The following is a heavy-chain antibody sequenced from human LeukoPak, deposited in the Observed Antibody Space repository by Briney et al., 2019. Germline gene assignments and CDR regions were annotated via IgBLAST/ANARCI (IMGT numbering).Heavy chain of an antibody. CDR2: IYTSGST. CDR1: GGSISSGSNY. Sequence: SQTLSLTCTVSGGSISSGSNYWSWIRQPGGKGLEWIGRIYTSGSTNYNPSLKSRVTISVDTSKNQFSLKLSSVTAADTAVYYCAREPLLWFGERRRAFDPWGQGTLVTVSS. V-gene: IGHV4-61*02. D-gene: IGHD3-10*01. CDR3: AREPLLWFGERRRAFDP. J-gene: IGHJ5*02.